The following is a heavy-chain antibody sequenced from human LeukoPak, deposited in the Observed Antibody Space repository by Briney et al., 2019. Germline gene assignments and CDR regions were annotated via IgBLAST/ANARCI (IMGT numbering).Heavy chain of an antibody. D-gene: IGHD6-25*01. V-gene: IGHV3-23*01. J-gene: IGHJ3*02. CDR1: GFTFSSYA. CDR2: ISGSGGST. CDR3: ARSRGRDDAFDI. Sequence: GGSLRLSCAASGFTFSSYAMSWVRQAPGKGLEWVSAISGSGGSTYYADSVKGRFTISRDNSKNTLYLQMNSLRAGDTAVYYCARSRGRDDAFDIWGQGTMVTVSS.